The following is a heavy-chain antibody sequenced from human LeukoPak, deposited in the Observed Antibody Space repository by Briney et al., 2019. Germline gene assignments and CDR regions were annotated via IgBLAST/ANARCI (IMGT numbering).Heavy chain of an antibody. CDR1: GGSFSGYY. J-gene: IGHJ3*02. CDR2: INHSGST. V-gene: IGHV4-34*01. D-gene: IGHD6-13*01. CDR3: ARPFIAAARSGHAFDI. Sequence: SETLSLTCAVYGGSFSGYYWSWIRQPPGKGLEWIGEINHSGSTNYNPSLKSRVTISVDTSKNQFSLKLSSVTAADTAVYYCARPFIAAARSGHAFDIWGQGTMVTVSS.